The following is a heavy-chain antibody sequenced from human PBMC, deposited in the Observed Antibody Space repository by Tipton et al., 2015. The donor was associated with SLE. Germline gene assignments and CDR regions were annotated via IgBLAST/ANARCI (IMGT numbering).Heavy chain of an antibody. CDR2: INSDGSST. CDR1: GFTFSSYW. J-gene: IGHJ5*02. CDR3: AGVTGDCSGGSCYLS. Sequence: GSLRLSCAASGFTFSSYWMHWVRQAPGKGLVWVSRINSDGSSTDYADSVKGRFTISRDNAKNTLYLQMNRLRAEDTAVYYCAGVTGDCSGGSCYLSWGQRPLVTVSS. D-gene: IGHD2-15*01. V-gene: IGHV3-74*01.